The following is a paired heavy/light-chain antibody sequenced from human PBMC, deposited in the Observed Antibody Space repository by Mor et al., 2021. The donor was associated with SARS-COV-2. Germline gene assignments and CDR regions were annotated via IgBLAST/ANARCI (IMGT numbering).Heavy chain of an antibody. J-gene: IGHJ4*02. Sequence: QVQLQESGPRLVKPSETLSLTCAVSGYSISSGYYWGWIRQPPGSGLEWIGSTYHSGSTYYNPSLKSRVTMSMDTSKNQFSLRLTSVTAADTAVYYCARDGASGWDFDFWGQGILVTVSS. CDR2: TYHSGST. D-gene: IGHD6-19*01. V-gene: IGHV4-38-2*02. CDR3: ARDGASGWDFDF. CDR1: GYSISSGYY.
Light chain of an antibody. J-gene: IGLJ2*01. V-gene: IGLV2-8*01. CDR3: SSYGGNNNVV. CDR2: EVN. Sequence: QSALTQPPSASGSPGQSVTISCTGTSSDVGGYNYVCWYQQHPGKAPKLIIHEVNKRPSGVPDRFSGSKSGNTASLTVSGLQAEDEADYYCSSYGGNNNVVFGGGTKLTVL. CDR1: SSDVGGYNY.